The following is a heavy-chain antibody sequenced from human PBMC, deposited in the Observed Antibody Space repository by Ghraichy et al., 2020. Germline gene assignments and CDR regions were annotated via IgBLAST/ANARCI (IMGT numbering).Heavy chain of an antibody. CDR2: INHSGST. J-gene: IGHJ5*02. Sequence: SETLSLTCAVYGGSFSGYYWSWIRQPPGKGLEWIGEINHSGSTNYNPSLKSRVTISVDTSKNQFSLKLSSVTAADTAVYYCARVFWGLLWFSGRGWFDPWGQGTLVTVSS. CDR3: ARVFWGLLWFSGRGWFDP. V-gene: IGHV4-34*01. CDR1: GGSFSGYY. D-gene: IGHD3-10*01.